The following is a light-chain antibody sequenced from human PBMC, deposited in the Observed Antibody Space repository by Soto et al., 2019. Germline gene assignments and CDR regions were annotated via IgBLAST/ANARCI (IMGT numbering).Light chain of an antibody. CDR2: AVS. J-gene: IGLJ2*01. CDR1: SSDVGHYNY. Sequence: QSALTQPASVSGSPGQSITISCTGTSSDVGHYNYVSWYQQHPGKAPELVTYAVSNRPSGVSNRFSGSKSGNTASLTISGLQAEDEADYYCSSYTGSNTIIFGGGTKLTVL. CDR3: SSYTGSNTII. V-gene: IGLV2-14*03.